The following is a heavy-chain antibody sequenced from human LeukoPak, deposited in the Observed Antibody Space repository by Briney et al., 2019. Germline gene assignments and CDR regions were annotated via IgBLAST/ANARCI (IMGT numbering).Heavy chain of an antibody. D-gene: IGHD2-8*01. CDR1: GGTFSSYA. V-gene: IGHV1-69*13. CDR3: ARDSLGVNWFDP. CDR2: IIPIFGTA. J-gene: IGHJ5*02. Sequence: SVKVSCKASGGTFSSYAISWVRQAPGQGLEWMGGIIPIFGTANYAQKFQGGVTITADESTSTAYMELSSLRSEDTAVYYCARDSLGVNWFDPWGQGTLVTVSS.